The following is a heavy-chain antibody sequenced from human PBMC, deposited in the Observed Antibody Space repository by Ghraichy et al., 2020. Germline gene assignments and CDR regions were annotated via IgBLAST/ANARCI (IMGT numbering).Heavy chain of an antibody. Sequence: SQTLSLTCAGQGGSLSGYWSWIRQPPGKGLEWIGQISHRGSADYNPSLKNRVTISLDTSKTQFSLMLSSVTAADTAVYYCASHCSGRTCYFGMDVWGQGTTVTVSS. CDR2: ISHRGSA. D-gene: IGHD2-15*01. CDR1: GGSLSGY. V-gene: IGHV4-34*01. CDR3: ASHCSGRTCYFGMDV. J-gene: IGHJ6*02.